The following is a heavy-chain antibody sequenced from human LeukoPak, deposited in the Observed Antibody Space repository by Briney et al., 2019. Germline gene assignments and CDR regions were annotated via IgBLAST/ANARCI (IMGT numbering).Heavy chain of an antibody. CDR1: GYSISSGYY. J-gene: IGHJ4*02. CDR2: IYHSGST. CDR3: ASRSSYFDY. Sequence: SETLSLTCAVSGYSISSGYYWGWIRQPPGKGLEWIGSIYHSGSTYYNPSLKSRLTISVDTSKNQFSLELSSVTAADTAVYYGASRSSYFDYWGQGTLVTVSS. V-gene: IGHV4-38-2*01.